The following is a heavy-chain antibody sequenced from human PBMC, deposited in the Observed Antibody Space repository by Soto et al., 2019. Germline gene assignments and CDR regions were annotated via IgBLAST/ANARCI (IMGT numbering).Heavy chain of an antibody. D-gene: IGHD2-21*02. CDR1: GDTFTDYY. Sequence: QVQLVQSGAEVKKPGASVKVSCKASGDTFTDYYIHWVRQAPGQGLEWMGTVNPSGGHTTYAQHXLXXXTXXRDTSTSTLYMELTSLTSEDKAIYYCARGGHVVVVTAALDYWGQGTLVTVSS. CDR3: ARGGHVVVVTAALDY. J-gene: IGHJ4*02. CDR2: VNPSGGHT. V-gene: IGHV1-46*01.